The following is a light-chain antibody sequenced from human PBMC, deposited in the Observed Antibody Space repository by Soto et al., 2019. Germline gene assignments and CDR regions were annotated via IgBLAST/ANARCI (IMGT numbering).Light chain of an antibody. J-gene: IGKJ5*01. Sequence: EIVLTQSPATLSLSPGERATLSCRSSQSVSSYLVWYQQKPGQAPRLLISDAFNRATGIPARFSGSGSGTDFTLTISSLEPEDFAVYFCQQRSNWPITFGQGTRLEIK. CDR1: QSVSSY. CDR3: QQRSNWPIT. CDR2: DAF. V-gene: IGKV3-11*01.